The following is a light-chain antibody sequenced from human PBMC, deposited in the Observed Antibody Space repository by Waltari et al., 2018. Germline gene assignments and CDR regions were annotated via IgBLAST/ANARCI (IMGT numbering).Light chain of an antibody. V-gene: IGLV2-14*03. J-gene: IGLJ2*01. Sequence: QSALTQPASVSGSPGQSITISCTGTSSDVGSYTYVAWYQQHPGKAPKLMIFDVSNRPSGVSNRFSGSKSGNTASLTISGLQAEDEAGYYCSSYISSSTLELFGGGTSLTVL. CDR3: SSYISSSTLEL. CDR1: SSDVGSYTY. CDR2: DVS.